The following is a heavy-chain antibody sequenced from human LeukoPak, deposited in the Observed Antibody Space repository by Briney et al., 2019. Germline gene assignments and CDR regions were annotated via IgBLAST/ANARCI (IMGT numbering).Heavy chain of an antibody. D-gene: IGHD1-1*01. CDR2: MDPTGSQK. CDR3: AIWTSGNY. Sequence: GGSLRLSCADSQFTFNGSWMNWVRQAPGKGLEWVANMDPTGSQKLYVDPVKGRFTISKDNPGASLYLDMHSLRAEETAIYYCAIWTSGNYWGQGTLVPVSS. V-gene: IGHV3-7*01. J-gene: IGHJ4*02. CDR1: QFTFNGSW.